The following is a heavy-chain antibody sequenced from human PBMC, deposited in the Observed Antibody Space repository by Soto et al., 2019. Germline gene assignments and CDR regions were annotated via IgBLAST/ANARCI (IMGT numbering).Heavy chain of an antibody. J-gene: IGHJ4*02. CDR1: GFTFSLYA. Sequence: EVQLLESGGGLVQPGGSLGLSCAASGFTFSLYAMSWVRQSPGKGLEWVSSISAGGGGTYYADSVKGRFTISRDNSKNTLYLQMNTLRAEDTALYYCAKQQMVPGAGEYFRDWGQGTLVTVSS. CDR2: ISAGGGGT. D-gene: IGHD6-13*01. V-gene: IGHV3-23*01. CDR3: AKQQMVPGAGEYFRD.